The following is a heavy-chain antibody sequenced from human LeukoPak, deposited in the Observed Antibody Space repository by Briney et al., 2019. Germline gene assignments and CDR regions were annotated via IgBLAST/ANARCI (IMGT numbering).Heavy chain of an antibody. CDR2: INPNSGGT. J-gene: IGHJ4*02. D-gene: IGHD3-22*01. Sequence: ASVKVSRKASGYTFTGYYMHWVRQAPGQGLEWMGWINPNSGGTNYAQKFRGRVTMTRDTSISTAYMELSRLRSDDTAVYYCARYDSSGYAQFDYWGQGTLVTVSS. CDR3: ARYDSSGYAQFDY. V-gene: IGHV1-2*02. CDR1: GYTFTGYY.